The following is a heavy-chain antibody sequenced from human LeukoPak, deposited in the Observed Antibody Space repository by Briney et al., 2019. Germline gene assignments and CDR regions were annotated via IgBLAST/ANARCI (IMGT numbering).Heavy chain of an antibody. CDR1: GGSISSYY. CDR3: ARGVGSYCFDY. Sequence: LETLSLSSTDSGGSISSYYWSCIRHPPGKGLRWIGYIYYSGSTNYNPSLKSRVTISVDTSENQFSLKLSSGTAADTAVYYCARGVGSYCFDYGGQGTLVTVSS. J-gene: IGHJ4*02. V-gene: IGHV4-59*01. CDR2: IYYSGST. D-gene: IGHD1-26*01.